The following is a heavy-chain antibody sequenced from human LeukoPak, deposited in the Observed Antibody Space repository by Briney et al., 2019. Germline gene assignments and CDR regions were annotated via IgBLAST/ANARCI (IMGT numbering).Heavy chain of an antibody. J-gene: IGHJ4*02. CDR3: ARATVFDY. CDR2: ISSSGSTI. CDR1: GFTFSSYS. V-gene: IGHV3-48*02. Sequence: GGSLRLSCATSGFTFSSYSMSWVRQAPGKGLEWVSYISSSGSTIYYAASVKGRFIISRDNARKSVSLQMNSLRDEDTAVYYCARATVFDYWGQGTLVTVSS.